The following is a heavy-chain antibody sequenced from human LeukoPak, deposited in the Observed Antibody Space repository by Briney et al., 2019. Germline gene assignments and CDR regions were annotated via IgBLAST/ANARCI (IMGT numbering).Heavy chain of an antibody. CDR1: GGTFSSYA. J-gene: IGHJ4*02. V-gene: IGHV1-69*04. CDR2: MIPILGIA. Sequence: ASVKVSCKASGGTFSSYAISWVRQAPGQGLEWMGRMIPILGIANYAQKFQGRVTITAAKSTSTAYMELSSLRSEDTAVYYCARDVGGPRSSLPTQFDYWGQGTLVTVSS. CDR3: ARDVGGPRSSLPTQFDY. D-gene: IGHD3-10*01.